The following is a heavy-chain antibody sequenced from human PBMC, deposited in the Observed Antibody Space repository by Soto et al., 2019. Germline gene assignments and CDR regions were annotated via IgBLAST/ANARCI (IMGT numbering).Heavy chain of an antibody. CDR1: GGTFSSYA. CDR3: ARHDCISTSCYYYYCYGMDV. CDR2: IIPIFGTA. D-gene: IGHD2-2*01. V-gene: IGHV1-69*12. Sequence: QVQLVQSGAEVKKPGSSVKVSCKASGGTFSSYAISWARQAPGQGLEWMGGIIPIFGTANYAQKFQGRVTITADESPSTAYMELSSLRSEDTAVYYCARHDCISTSCYYYYCYGMDVWGQGTTVTVSS. J-gene: IGHJ6*02.